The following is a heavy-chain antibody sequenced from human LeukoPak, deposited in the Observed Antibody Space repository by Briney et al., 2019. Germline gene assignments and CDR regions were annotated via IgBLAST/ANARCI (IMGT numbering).Heavy chain of an antibody. CDR2: INHSGST. D-gene: IGHD3-10*01. CDR1: GGSFSGYY. V-gene: IGHV4-34*03. Sequence: SETLSLTCAVYGGSFSGYYWSWIRQPPGKGLEWIGEINHSGSTNYNPSLKSRVTISVDTSKNQFSLKLSSVTAADTAVYYCCADYYGSGSYFDYWGQGTLVTVSS. J-gene: IGHJ4*02. CDR3: CADYYGSGSYFDY.